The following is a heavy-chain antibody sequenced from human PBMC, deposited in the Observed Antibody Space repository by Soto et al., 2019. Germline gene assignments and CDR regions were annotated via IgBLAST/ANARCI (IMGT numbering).Heavy chain of an antibody. J-gene: IGHJ4*02. Sequence: SVKVSCKASGFTFTSSAVQWVRQARGQRLEWIGWIVVGSGNTNYAQKFQERVTITRDMSTSTAYMELSSLRSEDTAVYYCAALLTNWGSEKPYYFDYWGQGTLVTVSS. CDR3: AALLTNWGSEKPYYFDY. D-gene: IGHD7-27*01. V-gene: IGHV1-58*01. CDR1: GFTFTSSA. CDR2: IVVGSGNT.